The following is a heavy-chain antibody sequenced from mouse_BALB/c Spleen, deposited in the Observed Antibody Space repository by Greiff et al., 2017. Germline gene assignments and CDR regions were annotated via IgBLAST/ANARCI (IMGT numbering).Heavy chain of an antibody. Sequence: EVMLVESGGGLVKPGGSLKLSCAASGFTFSSYAMSWVRQTPEKRLEWVASISSGGSTYYPDSVKGRFTISRDNARNILYLQMSSLRSEDTAMYYCARGEDYAMDYWGQGTSVTVSS. V-gene: IGHV5-6-5*01. CDR2: ISSGGST. CDR3: ARGEDYAMDY. J-gene: IGHJ4*01. CDR1: GFTFSSYA.